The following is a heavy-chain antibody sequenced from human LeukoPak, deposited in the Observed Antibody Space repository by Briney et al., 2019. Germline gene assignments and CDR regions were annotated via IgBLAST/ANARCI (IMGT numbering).Heavy chain of an antibody. CDR1: GYTFTTYD. CDR2: MNPKSGNT. V-gene: IGHV1-8*01. D-gene: IGHD5-12*01. J-gene: IGHJ4*02. CDR3: ARVSGGHEIGF. Sequence: GASVKVSCKASGYTFTTYDINWVRQATGQGLEWMGWMNPKSGNTDYAQKFQGRVTMTRNTSIDTAYLEMSSLRSEDTAMYYCARVSGGHEIGFWGQGTQVRVSS.